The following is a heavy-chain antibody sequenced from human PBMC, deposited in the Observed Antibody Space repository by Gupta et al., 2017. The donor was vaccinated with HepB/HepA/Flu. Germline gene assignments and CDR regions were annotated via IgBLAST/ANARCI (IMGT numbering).Heavy chain of an antibody. D-gene: IGHD2-15*01. Sequence: QVQLVQSGAEVKKPGSSVKVSCKASGGTFSSYAISWMRQAPGQGLEWMGGIIPIFGTPNFAQKFQGRVTITADKSTSTAYMELSSLRSEDTAVYYCAADCISGNCLGATWLNWFDPWGQGTLVTVSS. J-gene: IGHJ5*02. CDR2: IIPIFGTP. V-gene: IGHV1-69*06. CDR1: GGTFSSYA. CDR3: AADCISGNCLGATWLNWFDP.